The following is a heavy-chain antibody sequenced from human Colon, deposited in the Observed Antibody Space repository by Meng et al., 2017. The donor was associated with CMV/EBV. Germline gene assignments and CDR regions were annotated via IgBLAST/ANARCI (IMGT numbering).Heavy chain of an antibody. D-gene: IGHD2-2*01. Sequence: GGSLRLSCAASGFTFSSYGMHWVRQAPGKGLEWVAFIRYDGSNKYYADSVKGRFTISRDNSKNTLYLQMNSLRAEDTAVYYCAKDITSAGYCSSASCEYYYYYGMDVWGQGTTVTVSS. CDR3: AKDITSAGYCSSASCEYYYYYGMDV. J-gene: IGHJ6*02. CDR2: IRYDGSNK. V-gene: IGHV3-30*02. CDR1: GFTFSSYG.